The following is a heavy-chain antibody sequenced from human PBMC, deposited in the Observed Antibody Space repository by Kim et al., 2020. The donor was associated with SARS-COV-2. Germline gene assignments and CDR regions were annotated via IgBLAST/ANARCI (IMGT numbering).Heavy chain of an antibody. Sequence: GGSLRLSCAASGFTFSSYGMHWVRQAPGKGLEWVAVIWYDGSNKYYADSVKGRFTISRDNSKNTLYLQMNSLRAEDTAVYYCARDRRLITGTTFIDYWGQGTLGTVSS. CDR3: ARDRRLITGTTFIDY. D-gene: IGHD1-20*01. J-gene: IGHJ4*02. V-gene: IGHV3-33*01. CDR2: IWYDGSNK. CDR1: GFTFSSYG.